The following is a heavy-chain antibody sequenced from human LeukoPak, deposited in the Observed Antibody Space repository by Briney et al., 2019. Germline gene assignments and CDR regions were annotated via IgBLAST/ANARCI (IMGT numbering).Heavy chain of an antibody. CDR1: GGSFSGYY. V-gene: IGHV4-34*01. D-gene: IGHD1-26*01. J-gene: IGHJ4*02. Sequence: KPSETLSLTCAVYGGSFSGYYWSWIRQPPGKGLEWIGEINHSGSTNYNPSLKSRVTISVDTSKNQFSLKLSSVTAADTAVYYCASLYSGSYDTGSFDYFNYWGQGTLVTVSS. CDR2: INHSGST. CDR3: ASLYSGSYDTGSFDYFNY.